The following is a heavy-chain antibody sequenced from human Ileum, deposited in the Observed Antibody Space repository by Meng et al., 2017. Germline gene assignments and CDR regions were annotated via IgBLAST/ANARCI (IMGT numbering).Heavy chain of an antibody. CDR3: ARVRRGLGLRFNP. Sequence: VPLQRLGPVLGQPSKSLSLTVAVVGGSISSGGYYWGWIRQHPGKGLEWIGYIFYSGSTYYNSSLKSRINISVDTSKNQFTLKVSSVTAADTAVYYCARVRRGLGLRFNPWGQGTLVTVSS. V-gene: IGHV4-31*11. CDR1: GGSISSGGYY. J-gene: IGHJ5*02. CDR2: IFYSGST. D-gene: IGHD3/OR15-3a*01.